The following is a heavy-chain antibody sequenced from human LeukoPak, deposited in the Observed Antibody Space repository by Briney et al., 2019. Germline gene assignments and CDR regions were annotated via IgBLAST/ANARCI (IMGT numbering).Heavy chain of an antibody. CDR2: VIPIFGTA. CDR3: ARDLSDWSGYYYMDV. J-gene: IGHJ6*03. Sequence: SVKVSCKASGGTFSSYAISWVRQAPGQGLEWMGGVIPIFGTANYAQKFQGRVTITTDGSTSTAYMELSSLRSEDTAVYYCARDLSDWSGYYYMDVWGKGTTVTVSS. CDR1: GGTFSSYA. V-gene: IGHV1-69*05. D-gene: IGHD2-21*01.